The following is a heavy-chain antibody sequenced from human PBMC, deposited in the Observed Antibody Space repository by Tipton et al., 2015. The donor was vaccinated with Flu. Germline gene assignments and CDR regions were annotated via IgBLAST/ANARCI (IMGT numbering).Heavy chain of an antibody. CDR3: ARDRSFYFDS. Sequence: SLRLSCAVYGGSFSGYYWTWIRQPPGKGLEWVAVIWYDGSNEYEAEAVKGRFTISRDNSKNTLYLQMNGLRAEDTAVYYCARDRSFYFDSWGQGTLVTVSA. J-gene: IGHJ4*02. V-gene: IGHV3-33*08. CDR2: IWYDGSNE. CDR1: GGSFSGYY.